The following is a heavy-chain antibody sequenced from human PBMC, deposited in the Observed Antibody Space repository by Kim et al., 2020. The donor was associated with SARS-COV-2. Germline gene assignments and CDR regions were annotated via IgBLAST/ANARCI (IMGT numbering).Heavy chain of an antibody. V-gene: IGHV3-30*18. CDR1: GFTFSSYG. CDR2: ISYDGSNK. D-gene: IGHD6-13*01. CDR3: AKEWYSSSWYRSPYYYYYYGMDV. Sequence: GGSLRLSCAASGFTFSSYGMHWVRQAPGKGLEWVAVISYDGSNKYYADSVKGRFTISRDNSKNTLYLQMNSLRAEDTAVYYCAKEWYSSSWYRSPYYYYYYGMDVWGQGTTVTVSS. J-gene: IGHJ6*02.